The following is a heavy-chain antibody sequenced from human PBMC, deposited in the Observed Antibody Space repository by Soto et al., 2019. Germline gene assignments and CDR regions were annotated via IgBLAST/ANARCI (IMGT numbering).Heavy chain of an antibody. Sequence: VQLVQSGAEVKKPGASVKVSCKVSGHTLTELSMHWVRLAPGKGLEWMGGFDPEDGETISAQKFQGRVTMTEDTSTDSTYLELSSLRSDDTAVYYCAAGGTRWLHSPFDYWGQGTLVTISS. V-gene: IGHV1-24*01. CDR3: AAGGTRWLHSPFDY. D-gene: IGHD1-1*01. CDR1: GHTLTELS. J-gene: IGHJ4*02. CDR2: FDPEDGET.